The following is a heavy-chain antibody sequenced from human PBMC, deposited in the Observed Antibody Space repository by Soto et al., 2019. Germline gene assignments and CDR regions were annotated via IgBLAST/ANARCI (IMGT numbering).Heavy chain of an antibody. V-gene: IGHV4-31*03. D-gene: IGHD3-9*01. Sequence: LSLTSTVSGSSIRSGGYYWTWICQHTGKGLEWIGYIYYGGSTYYNPSLKSRVTISVDTSKNLSSLKLSSVTAADTAVYYCVRRNYDILAGYYKRGWFDPWGQGTLVTVSS. CDR2: IYYGGST. J-gene: IGHJ5*02. CDR3: VRRNYDILAGYYKRGWFDP. CDR1: GSSIRSGGYY.